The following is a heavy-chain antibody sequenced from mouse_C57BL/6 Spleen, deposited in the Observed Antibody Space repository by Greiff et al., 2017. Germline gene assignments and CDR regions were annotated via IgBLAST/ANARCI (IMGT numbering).Heavy chain of an antibody. V-gene: IGHV5-17*01. CDR2: ISSGSSTI. CDR3: ARSTMAKGFDY. D-gene: IGHD1-1*02. CDR1: GFTFSDYG. Sequence: EVQLVESGGGLVKPGGSLKLSCAASGFTFSDYGMHWVRQAPEKGLEWVAYISSGSSTIYYADTVKGRFTISRDNAKNTLFLQMTSLRSEDTAMYYCARSTMAKGFDYWGQGTTLTVSS. J-gene: IGHJ2*01.